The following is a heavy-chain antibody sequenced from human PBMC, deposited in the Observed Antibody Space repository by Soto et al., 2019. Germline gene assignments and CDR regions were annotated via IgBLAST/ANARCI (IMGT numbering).Heavy chain of an antibody. J-gene: IGHJ4*02. D-gene: IGHD3-3*01. CDR1: GFTFSIYA. Sequence: GGSLRLSCAASGFTFSIYAMHWVRQAPGKGLEYVSAISSNGGSTYYADSVKGRFTISRDNSKNTLYLQMGSLRAEDMAVYYCARSPGEFWSGYYFDYWGQGTLVTVSS. CDR2: ISSNGGST. CDR3: ARSPGEFWSGYYFDY. V-gene: IGHV3-64*02.